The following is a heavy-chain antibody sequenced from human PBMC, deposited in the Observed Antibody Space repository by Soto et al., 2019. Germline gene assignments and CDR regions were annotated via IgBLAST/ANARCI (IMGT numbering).Heavy chain of an antibody. V-gene: IGHV1-58*01. CDR3: AADQGGSYYRLGY. D-gene: IGHD3-22*01. CDR2: IAVGSGNA. Sequence: SVKVSCKASGFTSISSAVQWVRQARGQRLEWIGWIAVGSGNANSAQKFQERVRITRDISTSTVYMDLSSLGSEDTAVYFCAADQGGSYYRLGYWGQGTLVTASS. CDR1: GFTSISSA. J-gene: IGHJ4*02.